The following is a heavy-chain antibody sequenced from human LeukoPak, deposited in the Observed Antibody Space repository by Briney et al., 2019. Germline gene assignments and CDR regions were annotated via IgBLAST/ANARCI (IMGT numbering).Heavy chain of an antibody. D-gene: IGHD6-13*01. V-gene: IGHV3-48*01. CDR2: ISSSSSTI. CDR1: GFTFSSYS. J-gene: IGHJ4*02. CDR3: AREGIAAAGANPWYFDY. Sequence: PGGSQRLSCAASGFTFSSYSMNWVRQAPGKGLEWVSHISSSSSTIYYADSVKGRFTISRDNAKNSLYLQMNSLRAEDTAVYYCAREGIAAAGANPWYFDYWGQGTLVTVSS.